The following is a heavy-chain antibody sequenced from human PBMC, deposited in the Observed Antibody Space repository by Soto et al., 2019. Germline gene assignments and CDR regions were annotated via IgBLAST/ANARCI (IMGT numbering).Heavy chain of an antibody. CDR3: AKDKIQQPRYFDY. Sequence: GGSLRLSCAASGFTFSSYGMHWVRQAPGKGLEWVAVISYDGSNKYYADSVKGRFTISRDNSKNTLYLQMNSLRAEDTAVYYCAKDKIQQPRYFDYWGQGTLVTVSS. V-gene: IGHV3-30*18. D-gene: IGHD1-1*01. CDR2: ISYDGSNK. CDR1: GFTFSSYG. J-gene: IGHJ4*02.